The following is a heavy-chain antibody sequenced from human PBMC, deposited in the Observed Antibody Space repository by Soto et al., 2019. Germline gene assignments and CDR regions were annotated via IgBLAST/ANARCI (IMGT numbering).Heavy chain of an antibody. CDR1: GYSFTSYW. CDR2: IYPGDSDT. V-gene: IGHV5-51*01. J-gene: IGHJ4*02. Sequence: PGESLKISCKGSGYSFTSYWIGWVRQMPGKGLEWMGIIYPGDSDTRYSPSFQGQVTISADKSISTAYLQWSSLKASDTAMYYCATTRDGYNFGLTFDYWGQGTLVTVSS. CDR3: ATTRDGYNFGLTFDY. D-gene: IGHD5-12*01.